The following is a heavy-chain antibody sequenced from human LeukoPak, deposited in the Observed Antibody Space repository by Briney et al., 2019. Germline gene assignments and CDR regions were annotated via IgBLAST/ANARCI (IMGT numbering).Heavy chain of an antibody. V-gene: IGHV4-39*01. CDR3: ARHPIAVAVCWFDP. J-gene: IGHJ5*02. D-gene: IGHD6-19*01. CDR2: IYSSGST. Sequence: PSETLSLTCTVSGGSISSSSYYWGWIRQPPGKGLEWIGSIYSSGSTYYNPSLKSRVTISVDTSKNQFSLKLSSVTAADTAVYYCARHPIAVAVCWFDPWGQGTLVTVSS. CDR1: GGSISSSSYY.